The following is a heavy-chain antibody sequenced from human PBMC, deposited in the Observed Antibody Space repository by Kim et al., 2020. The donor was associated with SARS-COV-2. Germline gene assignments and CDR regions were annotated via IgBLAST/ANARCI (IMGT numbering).Heavy chain of an antibody. CDR3: ARYRITIFGVVPGVDV. J-gene: IGHJ6*02. CDR2: INHSGST. CDR1: GGSFSGYY. V-gene: IGHV4-34*01. Sequence: SETLSLTCAVYGGSFSGYYWSWIRQPPGKGLEWIGEINHSGSTNYNPSLKSRVTISVDTSKNQFSLKLSSVTAADTAVYYCARYRITIFGVVPGVDVWGQGTTVTVSS. D-gene: IGHD3-3*01.